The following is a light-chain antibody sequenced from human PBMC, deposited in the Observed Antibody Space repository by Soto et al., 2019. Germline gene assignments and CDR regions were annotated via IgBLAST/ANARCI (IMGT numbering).Light chain of an antibody. J-gene: IGLJ2*01. CDR1: SSDVGNYNL. Sequence: QSALTQPASVSGSPGQSITISCTGTSSDVGNYNLVSWYQQHPGKAPKLMIYEGSKRPSGVSNRFSGSKSGNTASLTISGLQAEDEADYYCCSYAGSSTYVLLGGGTKLTVL. V-gene: IGLV2-23*01. CDR3: CSYAGSSTYVL. CDR2: EGS.